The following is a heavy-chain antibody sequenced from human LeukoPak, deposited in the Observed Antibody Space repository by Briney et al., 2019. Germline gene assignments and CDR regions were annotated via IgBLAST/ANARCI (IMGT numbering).Heavy chain of an antibody. V-gene: IGHV1-18*01. CDR1: GYTFTSYG. CDR2: ISAYNGNT. J-gene: IGHJ3*02. D-gene: IGHD2-2*01. Sequence: ASVKVSCKASGYTFTSYGISWVRQAPGQGLEWMGWISAYNGNTNYAQKLQGRVTMTTDTSTSTAYMELRSPRSDDTAVYYCARDSGYCSSTSCYAFDIWGRGTMVTVSS. CDR3: ARDSGYCSSTSCYAFDI.